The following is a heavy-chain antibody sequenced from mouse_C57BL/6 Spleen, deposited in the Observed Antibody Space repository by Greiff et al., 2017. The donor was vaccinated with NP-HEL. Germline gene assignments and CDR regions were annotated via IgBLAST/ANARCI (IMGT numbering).Heavy chain of an antibody. Sequence: EVQVVESGGDLVKPGGSLKLSCAASGFTFSSYGMSWVRQTPDKRLEWVATISSGGSYTYYPDSVKGRFTISRDNAKNTLYLQMSSLTSEDTAMYYCARGEDSAGPSLDYWGQGTLVTVSA. V-gene: IGHV5-6*01. CDR1: GFTFSSYG. D-gene: IGHD3-2*02. J-gene: IGHJ3*01. CDR2: ISSGGSYT. CDR3: ARGEDSAGPSLDY.